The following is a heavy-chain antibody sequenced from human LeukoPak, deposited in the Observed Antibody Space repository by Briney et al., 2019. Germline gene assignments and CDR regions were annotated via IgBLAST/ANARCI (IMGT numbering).Heavy chain of an antibody. Sequence: SETLSLTCIVSGDSISSNKFYWGWIRQPPGKGLEWIGSVYYTGSTYSNPSLKSRLTISVDPSKNQFSLKLNSVTTADTAVYFCARGQYHYETSGHDFDYWGQGTLVTVSS. D-gene: IGHD3-22*01. V-gene: IGHV4-39*07. J-gene: IGHJ4*02. CDR2: VYYTGST. CDR1: GDSISSNKFY. CDR3: ARGQYHYETSGHDFDY.